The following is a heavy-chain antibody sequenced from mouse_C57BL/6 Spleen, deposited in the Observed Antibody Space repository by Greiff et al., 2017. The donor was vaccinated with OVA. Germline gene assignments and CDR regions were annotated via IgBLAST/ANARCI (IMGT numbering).Heavy chain of an antibody. D-gene: IGHD1-1*01. V-gene: IGHV1-55*01. Sequence: QVQLQQPGAELVKPGASVKMSCKASGYTFTSYWITWVKQRPGQGLEWIGDIYPGSGSTNYNEKFKSKATLTVDTSSSTAYMQLSSLTSEDSAVYYCARGFYYYGSSYEYYFDYWGQGTTLTVSS. CDR2: IYPGSGST. CDR1: GYTFTSYW. J-gene: IGHJ2*01. CDR3: ARGFYYYGSSYEYYFDY.